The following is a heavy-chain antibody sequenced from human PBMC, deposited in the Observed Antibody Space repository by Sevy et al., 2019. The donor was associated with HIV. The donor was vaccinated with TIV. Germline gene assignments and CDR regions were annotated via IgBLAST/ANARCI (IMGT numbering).Heavy chain of an antibody. CDR3: AREQMYYYDSSGYYELNWFDP. CDR1: GGSISSGGYY. J-gene: IGHJ5*02. D-gene: IGHD3-22*01. CDR2: IYYSGST. V-gene: IGHV4-31*03. Sequence: SETLSLTCTVSGGSISSGGYYWSWIRQHPGKGLEWIGYIYYSGSTYYNPSLKSRVTISVDTSKNQFSLKLSSVTAADTAVYYCAREQMYYYDSSGYYELNWFDPWGQRTLVTDSS.